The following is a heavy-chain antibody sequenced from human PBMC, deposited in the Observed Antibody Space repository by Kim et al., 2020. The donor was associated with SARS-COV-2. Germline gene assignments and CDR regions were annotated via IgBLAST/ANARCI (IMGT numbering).Heavy chain of an antibody. CDR3: ARADTGAMDV. V-gene: IGHV1-46*01. D-gene: IGHD3-22*01. J-gene: IGHJ6*02. CDR1: GYVFSSHH. Sequence: ASVKVSCKASGYVFSSHHMHWVRQAPGQGLECMGLIDPSGGTTTTYAQKFQGRVTMTSDTSTSTVYMELSSLRPEYTAVYYCARADTGAMDVWGQGTTVT. CDR2: IDPSGGTTT.